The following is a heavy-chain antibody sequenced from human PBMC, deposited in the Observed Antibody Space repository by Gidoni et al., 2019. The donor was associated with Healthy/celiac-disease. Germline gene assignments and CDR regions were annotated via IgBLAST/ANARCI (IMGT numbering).Heavy chain of an antibody. CDR1: GFTFGDYA. CDR3: TRDVRVAYYYDSSGSSDAFDI. V-gene: IGHV3-49*04. J-gene: IGHJ3*02. Sequence: EVQLVESGGGLVQPGRSLRLSCTASGFTFGDYAMSWVRQAPGKGVEWVGFIRSKAYGGTTEYAASVKGRFTISRDDSKSIAYLQMNSLKTEDTAVYYCTRDVRVAYYYDSSGSSDAFDIWGQGTMVTVSS. CDR2: IRSKAYGGTT. D-gene: IGHD3-22*01.